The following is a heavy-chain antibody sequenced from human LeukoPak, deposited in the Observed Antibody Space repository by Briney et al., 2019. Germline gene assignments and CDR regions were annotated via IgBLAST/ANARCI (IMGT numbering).Heavy chain of an antibody. Sequence: GGSLRLSCAASGFTVSSTYMSWVRQAPGRGLEWVSFVYSGGSTYYADSVKGRFTISRDNSKNTLYLQMNSLRAEDTAVYYCARDGYCSGGSCYTGGAFDIWGQGTMVTVSS. CDR2: VYSGGST. J-gene: IGHJ3*02. V-gene: IGHV3-53*01. CDR1: GFTVSSTY. D-gene: IGHD2-15*01. CDR3: ARDGYCSGGSCYTGGAFDI.